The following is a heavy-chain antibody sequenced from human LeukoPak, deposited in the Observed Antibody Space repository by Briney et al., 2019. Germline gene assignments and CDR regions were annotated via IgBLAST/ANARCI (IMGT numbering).Heavy chain of an antibody. D-gene: IGHD3-10*01. Sequence: PGGSLRLSCAASGFTFSSSSMNWVRQAPGKGLEWVSYIDRSSGTIYYADSVKGRFTISRDNARNSLYLQMNSLRAEDTAVYYCAKKFGDDKNYFDYWGQGTLVTVSS. J-gene: IGHJ4*02. CDR3: AKKFGDDKNYFDY. CDR1: GFTFSSSS. CDR2: IDRSSGTI. V-gene: IGHV3-48*01.